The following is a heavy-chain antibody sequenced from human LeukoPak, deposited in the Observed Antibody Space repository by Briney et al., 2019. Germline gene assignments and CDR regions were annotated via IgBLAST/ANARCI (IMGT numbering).Heavy chain of an antibody. D-gene: IGHD3-10*01. CDR3: ARGRVYYGSGSWSVFLDY. CDR1: GGSISSGSYY. J-gene: IGHJ4*02. Sequence: PSETLSLTCTVSGGSISSGSYYWGWIRQPPGKGLEWIGSIYYSGSTYYNPSLKSRVTISVDTSKNQFSLKLSSVTAADTAVYYCARGRVYYGSGSWSVFLDYWGQGTLVTVSS. V-gene: IGHV4-39*07. CDR2: IYYSGST.